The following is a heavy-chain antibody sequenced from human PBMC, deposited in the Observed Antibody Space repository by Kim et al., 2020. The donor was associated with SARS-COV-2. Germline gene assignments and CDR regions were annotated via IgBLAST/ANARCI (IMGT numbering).Heavy chain of an antibody. CDR3: TREGDYYFDGKAV. CDR2: IRSKANNNRT. J-gene: IGHJ6*02. CDR1: GFTFSGSA. Sequence: GGSLRLSCAASGFTFSGSAMNWVRQASGKGLEWVGRIRSKANNNRTAYVATVEGRFTIARDDSKKMTYLQMNSLKSEDTAVYFCTREGDYYFDGKAVGGQGPTVTVSS. V-gene: IGHV3-73*01.